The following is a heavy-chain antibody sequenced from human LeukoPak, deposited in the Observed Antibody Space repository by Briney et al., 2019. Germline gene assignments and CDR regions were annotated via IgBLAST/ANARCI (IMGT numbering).Heavy chain of an antibody. Sequence: GGSLRLSCAASGFTFSSHAMTWVRQTSGKGLEWVSSIRGSGGNTYYADSVKGRFTISRDNFQNTLYLQMNSLRAEDTAVYYCAKDYYDSSIFSAPHLFACWGQGTLVTVSS. CDR3: AKDYYDSSIFSAPHLFAC. D-gene: IGHD3-22*01. V-gene: IGHV3-23*01. CDR1: GFTFSSHA. CDR2: IRGSGGNT. J-gene: IGHJ4*02.